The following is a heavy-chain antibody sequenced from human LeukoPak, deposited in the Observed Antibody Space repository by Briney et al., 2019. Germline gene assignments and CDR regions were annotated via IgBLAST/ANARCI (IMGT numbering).Heavy chain of an antibody. CDR3: AKHLSVSSRYYFEY. Sequence: PGGSLRLSCAASGFTFSSSAMSWVRQAPGKGLEWVSAITGSGGNTYYADSVKGRFTISRDNSKNTLYLQMDSLRAEDTAVFYCAKHLSVSSRYYFEYWGQGAPVTVSS. V-gene: IGHV3-23*01. CDR1: GFTFSSSA. J-gene: IGHJ4*02. CDR2: ITGSGGNT. D-gene: IGHD3-22*01.